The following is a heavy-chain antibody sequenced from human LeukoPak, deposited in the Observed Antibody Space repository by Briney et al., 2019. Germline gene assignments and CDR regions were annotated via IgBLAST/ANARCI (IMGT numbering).Heavy chain of an antibody. J-gene: IGHJ4*02. Sequence: PSETLSLTCTVSGGSISSYYWSWIRQPPGKGLEWIGYIYYSGSTNYNPSLKSRVTISVDTSKNQFSLKLSSVTAADTAVYYCASTAAHYGDYDESLWGPFDYWGQGTLVTVSS. CDR3: ASTAAHYGDYDESLWGPFDY. CDR2: IYYSGST. V-gene: IGHV4-59*01. D-gene: IGHD4-17*01. CDR1: GGSISSYY.